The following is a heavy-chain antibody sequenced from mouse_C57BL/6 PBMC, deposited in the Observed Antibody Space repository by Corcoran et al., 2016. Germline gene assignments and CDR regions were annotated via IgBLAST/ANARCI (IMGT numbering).Heavy chain of an antibody. J-gene: IGHJ2*01. D-gene: IGHD2-4*01. Sequence: QIQLVQSGPELKKPGETVKISCKASGYTFTTYGMSWVKQAPGKGLKWMGWINTYSGVPTYADDFKGRFAFSLETSASTAYLQINNLKNEDMATYFCARGDYPGWGQGTTLTVSS. CDR1: GYTFTTYG. CDR2: INTYSGVP. CDR3: ARGDYPG. V-gene: IGHV9-3*01.